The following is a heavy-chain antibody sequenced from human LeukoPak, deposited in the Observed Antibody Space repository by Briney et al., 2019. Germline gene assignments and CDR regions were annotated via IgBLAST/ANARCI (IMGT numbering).Heavy chain of an antibody. V-gene: IGHV4-59*01. CDR3: ARDDSSSSGVDY. Sequence: SETLSLTCTVSGGSISSYYWSWIRQPPGKGLEWIGYIYYSGSTNYNPSLKSRVTISVDTSKNQFSLKLSSVTAADTAVYYCARDDSSSSGVDYWGQGTLVTVSS. D-gene: IGHD6-6*01. CDR2: IYYSGST. CDR1: GGSISSYY. J-gene: IGHJ4*02.